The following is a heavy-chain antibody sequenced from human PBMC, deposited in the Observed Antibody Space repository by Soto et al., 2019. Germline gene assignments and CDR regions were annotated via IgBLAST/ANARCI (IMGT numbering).Heavy chain of an antibody. Sequence: QVQLVQSGAEVKKPGSSVKVSCKASGGSLSNYGISWVRQAPGQGLEWMGAIIPVFGTPNYAQKFQDRVPITADESTTTVYMEVRSLTSEDTAVYYCARGYATNIVVTTYYAMDVWGQGTTVTVSS. CDR3: ARGYATNIVVTTYYAMDV. V-gene: IGHV1-69*12. CDR1: GGSLSNYG. J-gene: IGHJ6*02. CDR2: IIPVFGTP. D-gene: IGHD4-17*01.